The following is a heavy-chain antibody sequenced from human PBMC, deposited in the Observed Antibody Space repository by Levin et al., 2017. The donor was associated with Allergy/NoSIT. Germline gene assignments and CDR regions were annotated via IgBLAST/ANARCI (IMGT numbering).Heavy chain of an antibody. Sequence: GGSLRLSCAASGFTVSSNYMSWVRQAPGKGLEWVSVIYSGGSTYYADSVKGRFTISRDNSKNTLYLQMNSLRAEDTAVYYCARDNYGDYVTNAFDIWGQGTMVTVSS. CDR1: GFTVSSNY. CDR3: ARDNYGDYVTNAFDI. D-gene: IGHD4-17*01. J-gene: IGHJ3*02. V-gene: IGHV3-53*01. CDR2: IYSGGST.